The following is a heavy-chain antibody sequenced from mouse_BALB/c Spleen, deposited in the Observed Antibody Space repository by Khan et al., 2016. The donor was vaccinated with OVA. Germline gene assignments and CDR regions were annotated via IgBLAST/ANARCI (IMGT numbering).Heavy chain of an antibody. D-gene: IGHD1-1*01. CDR2: IKYSGST. Sequence: EVQLQESGPGLVKPSQSLSLTCTVTGYSITSDYAWNWIRQFPGNRPEWMGYIKYSGSTSYNPSLKSRISITRDTSKNQFFLQLNSVTTEDTATDYCARSGTITTVVVTDFDYWGQGTTLTVSS. CDR1: GYSITSDYA. J-gene: IGHJ2*01. CDR3: ARSGTITTVVVTDFDY. V-gene: IGHV3-2*02.